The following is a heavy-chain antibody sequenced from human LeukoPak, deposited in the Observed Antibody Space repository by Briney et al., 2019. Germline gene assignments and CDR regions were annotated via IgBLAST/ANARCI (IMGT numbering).Heavy chain of an antibody. CDR1: GYTFTSYW. Sequence: GESLKISCKGSGYTFTSYWIGRVRQMPGKGLEWMGIIYPGDSDTRYSPSFQGEVSISIDKSISTAYLQWSSLKASDTAMYYCARRGSGWYVDYWGEGTLVTVSS. CDR2: IYPGDSDT. D-gene: IGHD6-19*01. J-gene: IGHJ4*02. V-gene: IGHV5-51*01. CDR3: ARRGSGWYVDY.